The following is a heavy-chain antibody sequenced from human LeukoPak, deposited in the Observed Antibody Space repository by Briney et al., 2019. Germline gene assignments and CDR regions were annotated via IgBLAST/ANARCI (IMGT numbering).Heavy chain of an antibody. CDR1: GGSSSGYY. V-gene: IGHV4-34*01. Sequence: SETLSLTCAVYGGSSSGYYWSWIRQPPGKGLEWIGEINHSGSTNYNPSLKSRVTISVDTSKNQFSLKLSSVTAADTAVYYCARLGPAAGTSFDYWGQGTLVTVSS. CDR2: INHSGST. CDR3: ARLGPAAGTSFDY. D-gene: IGHD6-13*01. J-gene: IGHJ4*02.